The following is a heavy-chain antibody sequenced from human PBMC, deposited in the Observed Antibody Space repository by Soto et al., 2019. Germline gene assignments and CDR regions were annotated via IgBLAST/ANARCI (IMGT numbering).Heavy chain of an antibody. Sequence: QVQQQQWGAGLLKPSETLSLTCAVYGGSFSNHYWSWIRQPPGKGLEWIGEINHSGSTNYNPSLKRRITISVDTSQTQFSLKLSFVTAAYTAVYYSTRAPPSYDYVWGSYRPEAFDVWGQGTMVTVSS. J-gene: IGHJ3*01. V-gene: IGHV4-34*01. CDR3: TRAPPSYDYVWGSYRPEAFDV. CDR2: INHSGST. CDR1: GGSFSNHY. D-gene: IGHD3-16*02.